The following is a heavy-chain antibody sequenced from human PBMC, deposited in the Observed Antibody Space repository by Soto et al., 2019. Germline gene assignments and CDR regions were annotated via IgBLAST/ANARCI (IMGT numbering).Heavy chain of an antibody. CDR2: ISGSGGST. J-gene: IGHJ4*02. V-gene: IGHV3-23*01. Sequence: GSLRLSCAASGFTFSSYAMSWVRQAPGKGLEWVSAISGSGGSTYYADSVKGRFTISRDNSKNTLYLQMNSLRAEDTAVYYCAKDSQNSYTYQGGDDYWGQGTLVTVSS. D-gene: IGHD2-2*01. CDR1: GFTFSSYA. CDR3: AKDSQNSYTYQGGDDY.